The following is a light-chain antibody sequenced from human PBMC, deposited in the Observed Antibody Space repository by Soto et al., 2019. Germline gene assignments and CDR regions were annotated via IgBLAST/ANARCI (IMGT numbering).Light chain of an antibody. V-gene: IGKV3-11*01. Sequence: EIVLTQSPATLSLSPGERATLSCRASQSVSSYLAWYQQKPGQAPRLLIYDASNRATGIPARFSGSGSGSDFTLTISILDPEYFEVYYCQQRSNWPPLFTFGPGTKVDIK. J-gene: IGKJ3*01. CDR3: QQRSNWPPLFT. CDR1: QSVSSY. CDR2: DAS.